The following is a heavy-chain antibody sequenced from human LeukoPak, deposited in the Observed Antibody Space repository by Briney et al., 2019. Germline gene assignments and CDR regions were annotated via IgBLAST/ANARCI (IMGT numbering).Heavy chain of an antibody. D-gene: IGHD4-17*01. V-gene: IGHV1-46*01. J-gene: IGHJ6*03. Sequence: GASVKVSCKASGYTFTSYYMHWVRQAPGQGLEWMGIINPSGGSTSYAQKFQGRVTMTRDMSTSTVYMELSSLRSEDTAVYYCASGMTTPGVYYYYMDVWGKGTTVTVSS. CDR3: ASGMTTPGVYYYYMDV. CDR1: GYTFTSYY. CDR2: INPSGGST.